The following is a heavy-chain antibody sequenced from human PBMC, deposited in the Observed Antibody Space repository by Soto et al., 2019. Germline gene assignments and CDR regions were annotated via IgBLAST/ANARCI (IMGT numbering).Heavy chain of an antibody. CDR3: AKDLGRGDY. J-gene: IGHJ4*02. CDR2: ISYDGSNK. D-gene: IGHD1-26*01. Sequence: QVQLVESGGGVVQPGRSLRLSCAASGFTFSSYGMHWVRQAPGKGLEWVAVISYDGSNKYYADSVKGRFTISRDNSKNALYLQMNSLRGEDTAVYYCAKDLGRGDYWGQGTLVTVSS. CDR1: GFTFSSYG. V-gene: IGHV3-30*18.